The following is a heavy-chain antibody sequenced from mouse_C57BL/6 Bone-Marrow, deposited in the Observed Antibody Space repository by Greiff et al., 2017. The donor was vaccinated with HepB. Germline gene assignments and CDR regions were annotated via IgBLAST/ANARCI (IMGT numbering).Heavy chain of an antibody. CDR1: DSEVFPIAY. CDR2: ILPSIGRT. J-gene: IGHJ1*03. Sequence: VQLQESGSELRSPGSSVKLSCKDFDSEVFPIAYMSWVRQKPGHGFEWIGGILPSIGRTIYGEKFEDKATLDADTLSNTAYLELNSLTSEDSAIYYCARPYYYGSSDWYFDVWGTGTTVTVSS. V-gene: IGHV15-2*01. D-gene: IGHD1-1*01. CDR3: ARPYYYGSSDWYFDV.